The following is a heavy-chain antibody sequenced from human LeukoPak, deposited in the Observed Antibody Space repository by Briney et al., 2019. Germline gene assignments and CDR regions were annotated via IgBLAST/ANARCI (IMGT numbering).Heavy chain of an antibody. J-gene: IGHJ4*02. Sequence: GESLKISRKGSGYSFTSYWIGWVRQMPGKGLEWMGIIYPGDSDTRYSPSFQGQVTISADKSISTAYLQWSSLKASDTAMYYCARSLGYCSGGSCYLFDYWGQGTLVTVSS. CDR3: ARSLGYCSGGSCYLFDY. D-gene: IGHD2-15*01. CDR2: IYPGDSDT. V-gene: IGHV5-51*01. CDR1: GYSFTSYW.